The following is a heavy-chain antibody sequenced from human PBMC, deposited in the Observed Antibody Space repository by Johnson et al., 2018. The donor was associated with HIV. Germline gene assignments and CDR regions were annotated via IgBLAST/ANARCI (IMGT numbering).Heavy chain of an antibody. Sequence: VQLVESGGGLVQPGRSLRLSCAASGFTFDDYAMHWVRQAPGKGLEWVSGFRWNSGSINYADSVKGRFTISGDNPKNSLYLQMNSLRAEDTALYYCAKDRRLGEPSGAFDIWGKGQWSPSL. CDR1: GFTFDDYA. CDR3: AKDRRLGEPSGAFDI. D-gene: IGHD3-16*01. J-gene: IGHJ3*02. CDR2: FRWNSGSI. V-gene: IGHV3-9*01.